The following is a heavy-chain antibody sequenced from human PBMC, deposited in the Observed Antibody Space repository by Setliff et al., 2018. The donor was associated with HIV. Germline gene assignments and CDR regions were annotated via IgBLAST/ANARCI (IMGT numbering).Heavy chain of an antibody. CDR1: GYTFTSYG. V-gene: IGHV1-18*01. CDR2: ISAYNGNT. J-gene: IGHJ4*02. CDR3: ARVWDWNYDLGY. D-gene: IGHD1-7*01. Sequence: ASVKVSCKASGYTFTSYGISWVRQAPGQGLEWMGWISAYNGNTNYAQKFRGRVTMTRDTSTSTAYMELRSLKSDDTAVYYCARVWDWNYDLGYWGQGTPVTVS.